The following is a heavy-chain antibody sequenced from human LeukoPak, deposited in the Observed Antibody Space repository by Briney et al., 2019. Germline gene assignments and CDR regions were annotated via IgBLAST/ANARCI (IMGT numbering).Heavy chain of an antibody. CDR2: INPSGGST. CDR1: GYTFTSYY. V-gene: IGHV1-46*01. CDR3: ATAGKAGGGTGWFDP. Sequence: ASVKVSCKASGYTFTSYYMHWVRQAPGQGLEWMGIINPSGGSTSYAQKFQGRVTMTRDMSTSTVYMELSSLRSEDTAVYYCATAGKAGGGTGWFDPWGQGTLVTVSS. J-gene: IGHJ5*02. D-gene: IGHD6-13*01.